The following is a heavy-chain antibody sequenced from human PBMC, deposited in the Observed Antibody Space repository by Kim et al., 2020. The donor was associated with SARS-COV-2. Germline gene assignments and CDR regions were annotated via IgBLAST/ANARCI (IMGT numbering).Heavy chain of an antibody. V-gene: IGHV4-34*01. CDR3: ARGRGGTTVVTLGLGYYYYYGMDV. J-gene: IGHJ6*02. CDR2: INHSGST. D-gene: IGHD4-17*01. Sequence: SETLSLTCAVYGGYFSGYYWSWIRQPPGKGLEWIGEINHSGSTNYNPSLKSRVTISVDTSKNQFSLKLSSVTAADTAVYYCARGRGGTTVVTLGLGYYYYYGMDVWGQETTVTVSS. CDR1: GGYFSGYY.